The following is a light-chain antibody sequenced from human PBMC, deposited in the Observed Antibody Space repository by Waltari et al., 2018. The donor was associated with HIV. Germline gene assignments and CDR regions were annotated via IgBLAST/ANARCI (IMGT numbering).Light chain of an antibody. V-gene: IGKV3-15*01. CDR3: QQYINWPLLT. Sequence: EIVMTQSPVTLSVSPGERATLSCRASQSGSSNLAWYQQKPGQAPRLLIYGASTRATGIPARFGGSGSGTEFTLTISSLQSEDFAVYYCQQYINWPLLTFGGGTKVEIK. CDR1: QSGSSN. CDR2: GAS. J-gene: IGKJ4*01.